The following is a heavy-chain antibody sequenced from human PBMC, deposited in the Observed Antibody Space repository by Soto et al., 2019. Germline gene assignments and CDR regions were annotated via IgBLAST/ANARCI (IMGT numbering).Heavy chain of an antibody. Sequence: QITLKESGPTLVKPTQTLTLTCTFSGFSLSTSEVGVGWIRQPPGKALEWLALIYWDDDERYSPSLKTRLTINKDTSKNPVVLTMTNMDPVDTATYYCAHRGRYFDGASPYYSYTMDVWGQGTTVTVSS. V-gene: IGHV2-5*02. D-gene: IGHD3-9*01. CDR1: GFSLSTSEVG. J-gene: IGHJ6*02. CDR3: AHRGRYFDGASPYYSYTMDV. CDR2: IYWDDDE.